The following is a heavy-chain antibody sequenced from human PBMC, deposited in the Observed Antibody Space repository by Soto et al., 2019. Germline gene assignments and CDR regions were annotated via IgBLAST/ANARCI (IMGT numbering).Heavy chain of an antibody. Sequence: EVQLVESGGGLVQRGGSLRLSCAASGFTFSSYSMNWVRQAPGKGLEWVSYISSSSSTIYYADSVKGRFTISRDNAKNSLYLQMNSLRAEDTAVYYCARDLSSIAARIDYWGQGTLVTVSS. CDR3: ARDLSSIAARIDY. V-gene: IGHV3-48*01. D-gene: IGHD6-6*01. CDR1: GFTFSSYS. J-gene: IGHJ4*02. CDR2: ISSSSSTI.